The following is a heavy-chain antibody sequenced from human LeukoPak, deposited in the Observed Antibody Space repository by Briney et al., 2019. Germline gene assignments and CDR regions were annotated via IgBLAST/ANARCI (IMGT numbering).Heavy chain of an antibody. CDR1: GGTISSSA. D-gene: IGHD4-17*01. CDR2: IIPNFDAT. J-gene: IGHJ3*01. Sequence: GASVKVSCKASGGTISSSAVSWVRQAPGQGLEWMGGIIPNFDATNYAQSFQDRFSITADKSTNTVYMDLSSLRSEDTAVYYCARAPTTVDAFDVWGQGTLVTVSS. CDR3: ARAPTTVDAFDV. V-gene: IGHV1-69*06.